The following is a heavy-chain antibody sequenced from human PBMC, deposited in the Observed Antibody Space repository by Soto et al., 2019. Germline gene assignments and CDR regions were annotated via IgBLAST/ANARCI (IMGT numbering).Heavy chain of an antibody. CDR3: ARLRRRELGYCSGGSCYGPSDFDY. CDR2: IYYSGST. J-gene: IGHJ4*02. V-gene: IGHV4-39*01. D-gene: IGHD2-15*01. CDR1: GGSISSSSYY. Sequence: SETLSLTCTVSGGSISSSSYYWGWIRQPPGKGLEWIGSIYYSGSTYYNPSLKSRVTISVDTSKNQFSLKLSSVTAADTAVYYWARLRRRELGYCSGGSCYGPSDFDYWGQGTLVTVSS.